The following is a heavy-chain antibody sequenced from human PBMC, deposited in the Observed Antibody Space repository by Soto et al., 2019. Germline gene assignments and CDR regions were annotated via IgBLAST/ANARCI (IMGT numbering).Heavy chain of an antibody. CDR3: ARDSSPYYDFWSGFYTYFDY. Sequence: GGSLRLSCAASGFTFSSYWMRWVRQAPGKGLVWVSHINSDGSDTTYADSVKGRFTISRDNAKKTLYLQMSSLRADDTGVYYCARDSSPYYDFWSGFYTYFDYWCQGALVTVS. D-gene: IGHD3-3*01. V-gene: IGHV3-74*01. CDR2: INSDGSDT. CDR1: GFTFSSYW. J-gene: IGHJ4*02.